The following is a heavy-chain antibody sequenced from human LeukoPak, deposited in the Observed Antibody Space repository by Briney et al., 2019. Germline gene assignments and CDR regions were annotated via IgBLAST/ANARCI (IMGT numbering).Heavy chain of an antibody. D-gene: IGHD6-6*01. CDR3: ARSSIAASHWYFDL. CDR1: GGSISSYY. CDR2: IYTSGST. J-gene: IGHJ2*01. Sequence: ASETLSLTCTVSGGSISSYYWSWIRQPAGKGLEWIGRIYTSGSTNYNPSLKSRVTMSVDTSKNQFSLKLSSVTAADTAVYYCARSSIAASHWYFDLWGRGTLVTVSS. V-gene: IGHV4-4*07.